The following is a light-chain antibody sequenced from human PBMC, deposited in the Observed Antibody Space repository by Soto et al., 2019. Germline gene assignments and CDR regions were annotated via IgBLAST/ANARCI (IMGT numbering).Light chain of an antibody. Sequence: VLTQPPSASGTPGQRVIISCSGSSSNVGSNYVYWYQHLPGTAPKLLIYRINQRPSGVPDRISGSKSGTSASLAISGLRSEDEADYYCAAWDDSLSGVVFGGGTKLTVL. CDR2: RIN. CDR1: SSNVGSNY. V-gene: IGLV1-47*01. CDR3: AAWDDSLSGVV. J-gene: IGLJ2*01.